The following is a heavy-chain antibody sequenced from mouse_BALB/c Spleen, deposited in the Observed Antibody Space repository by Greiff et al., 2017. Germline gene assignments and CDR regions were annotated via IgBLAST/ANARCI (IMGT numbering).Heavy chain of an antibody. CDR1: GFTFSSFG. CDR3: ARRTGTRGNYAMDY. V-gene: IGHV5-17*02. CDR2: ISSGSSTI. Sequence: EVQLVESGGGLVQPGGSRKLSCAASGFTFSSFGMHWVRQAPEKGLEWVAYISSGSSTIYYADTVKGRFTISRDNPKNTLFLQMTSLRSEDTAMYYCARRTGTRGNYAMDYWGQGTSVTVSS. D-gene: IGHD4-1*01. J-gene: IGHJ4*01.